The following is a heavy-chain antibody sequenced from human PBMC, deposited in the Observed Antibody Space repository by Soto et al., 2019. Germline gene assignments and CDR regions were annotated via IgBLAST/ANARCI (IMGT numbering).Heavy chain of an antibody. Sequence: QVQLQESGPGLVKPSGTLSLTCAVSGGSISTSNWWSWVRQPPGKGLEWIGEVYRTGSTTYNPSLESRLTISVDKSKNQFSLKLTSGTAADTAVYYCARARATIAAAAIFDCWGQGTLVTVSS. D-gene: IGHD6-13*01. CDR3: ARARATIAAAAIFDC. CDR1: GGSISTSNW. CDR2: VYRTGST. J-gene: IGHJ4*02. V-gene: IGHV4-4*02.